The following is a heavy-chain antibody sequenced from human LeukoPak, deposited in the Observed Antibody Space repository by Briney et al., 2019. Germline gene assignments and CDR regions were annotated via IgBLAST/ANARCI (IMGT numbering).Heavy chain of an antibody. V-gene: IGHV3-74*01. Sequence: SGGSLRLSCVASGFTFSSYWMHWVRQTPGQGLMWVARIQSDGSTIYADSVQSRFTISRDNAKNTVYLQTNSLRVDDTAVYFCTRAITYFYGSVTYDWFESWGQGIRVTVSS. D-gene: IGHD3-10*01. CDR3: TRAITYFYGSVTYDWFES. J-gene: IGHJ5*01. CDR1: GFTFSSYW. CDR2: IQSDGST.